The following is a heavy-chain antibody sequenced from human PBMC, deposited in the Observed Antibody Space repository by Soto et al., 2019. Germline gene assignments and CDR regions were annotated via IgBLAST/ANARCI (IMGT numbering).Heavy chain of an antibody. D-gene: IGHD4-17*01. CDR2: IYYSGST. CDR1: GGSISSYY. J-gene: IGHJ6*02. CDR3: ARGHYPPEHYGEEGYYYYYGMDV. V-gene: IGHV4-59*01. Sequence: SETLSLTCTVSGGSISSYYWSWIRQPPGKGLEWIGYIYYSGSTNYNPSLKSRVTISVDTSKNQFSLKLSSVTAADTAVYYCARGHYPPEHYGEEGYYYYYGMDVWGQGTTVTVSS.